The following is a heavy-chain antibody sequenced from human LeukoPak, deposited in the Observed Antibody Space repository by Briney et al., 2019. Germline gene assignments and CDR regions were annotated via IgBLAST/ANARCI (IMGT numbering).Heavy chain of an antibody. V-gene: IGHV5-51*01. CDR1: GYSFTSYW. CDR2: IHPGDSDT. D-gene: IGHD3-22*01. Sequence: GASLQISCKGSGYSFTSYWIGWVRQLPGKGLEWMGIIHPGDSDTRYSPSFQGQVTISADKSISTAYLQWSSLKASDTAMYYCARRSEVIAFDIWGQGTMVTVSS. J-gene: IGHJ3*02. CDR3: ARRSEVIAFDI.